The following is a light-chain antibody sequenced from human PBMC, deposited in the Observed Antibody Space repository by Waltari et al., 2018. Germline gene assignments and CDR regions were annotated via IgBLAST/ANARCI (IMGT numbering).Light chain of an antibody. CDR2: DVS. V-gene: IGLV2-11*01. CDR3: CSYAGSYTWV. CDR1: SSDAGGYHY. Sequence: QSALTQPRPVSGSPGPSVPISGTGTSSDAGGYHYVSWYQQHPGHAPKLMLYDVSKGPSGVPDRCAGSKSGNTASLTISGLQAEDEADYYCCSYAGSYTWVFGGGTKLTVL. J-gene: IGLJ2*01.